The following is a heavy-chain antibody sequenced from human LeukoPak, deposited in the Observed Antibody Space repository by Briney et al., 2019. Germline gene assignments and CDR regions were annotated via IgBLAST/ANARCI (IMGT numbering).Heavy chain of an antibody. CDR1: GGSVSSYNYY. V-gene: IGHV4-39*01. Sequence: SETLSLTCSVSGGSVSSYNYYWGWIRQPPGKGLEWIGNIFYRGSTYYNPSLESRLTISVDTSKNQVSLKLTSVTAADTAVYYCARQGTIPTGYFDSWGQGALVTVSS. D-gene: IGHD3-3*01. J-gene: IGHJ4*02. CDR2: IFYRGST. CDR3: ARQGTIPTGYFDS.